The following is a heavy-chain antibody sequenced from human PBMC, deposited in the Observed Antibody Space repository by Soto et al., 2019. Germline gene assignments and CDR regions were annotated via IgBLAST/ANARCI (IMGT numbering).Heavy chain of an antibody. V-gene: IGHV4-39*01. D-gene: IGHD6-13*01. CDR1: GGSISSSSYY. J-gene: IGHJ4*02. CDR3: ARLGSSSSWYGTPDY. Sequence: QLQLQESGPGLGKPSETLSLTCTVSGGSISSSSYYWGWIRQPPGKGLEWIGSIYYSGSTYYNPSLKSRVTISVDTSKNQVALKLSSVTAADTAVYYCARLGSSSSWYGTPDYWGQGTLVTISS. CDR2: IYYSGST.